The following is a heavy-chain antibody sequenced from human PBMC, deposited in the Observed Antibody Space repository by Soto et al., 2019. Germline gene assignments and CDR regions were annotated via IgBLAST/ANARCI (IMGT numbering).Heavy chain of an antibody. CDR2: IYYSGST. CDR1: GGSIRSYY. CDR3: ATEGGVRSPFDP. V-gene: IGHV4-59*01. Sequence: LSLTCTVSGGSIRSYYWSWIRQPPGKGLEWIGYIYYSGSTNYNPSLKSRVTISVDTSKNQFSLKLTSVTAADTAMYYCATEGGVRSPFDPWGQGTLVTVSS. D-gene: IGHD3-3*01. J-gene: IGHJ5*02.